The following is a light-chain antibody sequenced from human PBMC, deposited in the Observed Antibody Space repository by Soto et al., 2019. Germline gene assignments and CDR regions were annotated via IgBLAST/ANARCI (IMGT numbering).Light chain of an antibody. J-gene: IGKJ1*01. CDR1: QSISSW. CDR3: QQYNSYQWT. Sequence: DIQMTQSPSSVSASVVDRVTITCRASQSISSWLAWYQQKPGKAPKLLIYKASSLESGVPSRFSGSGSGTEFTLTISSLQPDDFATYYCQQYNSYQWTFGQGTKVDIK. V-gene: IGKV1-5*03. CDR2: KAS.